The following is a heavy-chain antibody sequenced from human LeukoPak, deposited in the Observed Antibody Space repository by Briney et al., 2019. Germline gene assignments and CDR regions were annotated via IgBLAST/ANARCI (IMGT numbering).Heavy chain of an antibody. D-gene: IGHD3-9*01. CDR2: ISWNSGSI. CDR3: AKALRHFDWVLSVFDY. CDR1: GFTFYDYA. Sequence: GGSLRLSCAASGFTFYDYAMHWVRQAPGKGLEWVSGISWNSGSIGYADSVKGRFTISRDNAKNSLYLQMNSLRAEDTALYYCAKALRHFDWVLSVFDYWGQGTLVTVSS. V-gene: IGHV3-9*01. J-gene: IGHJ4*02.